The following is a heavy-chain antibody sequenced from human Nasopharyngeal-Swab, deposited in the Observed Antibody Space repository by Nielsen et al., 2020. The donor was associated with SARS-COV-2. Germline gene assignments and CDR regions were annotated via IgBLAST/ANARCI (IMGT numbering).Heavy chain of an antibody. J-gene: IGHJ4*02. CDR2: ISSSSSYI. CDR1: GFTFSSYS. V-gene: IGHV3-21*01. D-gene: IGHD2-8*01. CDR3: ARMVYPYTGIDY. Sequence: GVLKISCAASGFTFSSYSMNWVRQAPGKGLEWVSSISSSSSYIYYADSVKGRFTISRDNAKNSLYLQMNSLRAEDTAVYYCARMVYPYTGIDYWGQGTLVTVSS.